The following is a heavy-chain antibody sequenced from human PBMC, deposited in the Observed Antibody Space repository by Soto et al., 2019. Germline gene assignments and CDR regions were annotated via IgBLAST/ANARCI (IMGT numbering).Heavy chain of an antibody. CDR1: GYTFTSYG. D-gene: IGHD1-26*01. Sequence: QVQLVQSGAAVRKPGASVKVSCKASGYTFTSYGSSWVRQAPGQGLEWMGWINPYNGNTNSAQKLKGRVTMTTDTSTNTADIELRRLRSDDTAVYACARDWVGIDYWGQAPLVTVSS. J-gene: IGHJ4*02. CDR2: INPYNGNT. V-gene: IGHV1-18*01. CDR3: ARDWVGIDY.